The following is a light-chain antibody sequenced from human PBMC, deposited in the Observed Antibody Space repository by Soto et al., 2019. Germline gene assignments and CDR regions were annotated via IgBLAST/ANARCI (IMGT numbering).Light chain of an antibody. CDR3: QQRRNWPLT. J-gene: IGKJ4*01. CDR2: DAS. V-gene: IGKV3-11*01. CDR1: QSVSGN. Sequence: EIVLTQSPATLSLSPGERATLSCRASQSVSGNLGWYQQKLGQPPRLLIYDASKRATGTPARFSGSGSGTDFTLTISSLEPEDFAVYYCQQRRNWPLTFGGGTKVEIK.